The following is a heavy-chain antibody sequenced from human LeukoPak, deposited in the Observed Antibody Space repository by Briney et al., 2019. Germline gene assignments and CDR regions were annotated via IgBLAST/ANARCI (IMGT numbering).Heavy chain of an antibody. CDR3: ARDPGYYDSSGD. Sequence: SVKVSCKASGGTFSSYAISWVRQAPGQGLEWMGGIIPIFGTANYAQKFQGRVTITADESTSTAYMELSGLRSEDTAVYYCARDPGYYDSSGDWGQGTLVTVSS. CDR2: IIPIFGTA. J-gene: IGHJ4*02. CDR1: GGTFSSYA. V-gene: IGHV1-69*13. D-gene: IGHD3-22*01.